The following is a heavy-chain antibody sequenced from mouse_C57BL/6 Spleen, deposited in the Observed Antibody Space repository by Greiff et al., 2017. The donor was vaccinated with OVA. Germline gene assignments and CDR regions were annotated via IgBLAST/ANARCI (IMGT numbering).Heavy chain of an antibody. J-gene: IGHJ1*03. Sequence: VQLQQSGAELARPGASVKLSCKASGYTFTSYGISWVKQRTGQGLEWIGEIYPRSGNTYYNEKFKGKATLTADKSSSTAYMELRSLTSEDSAVYFCARSGVGYWYFDVWGTGTTVTVSS. D-gene: IGHD1-1*02. CDR1: GYTFTSYG. V-gene: IGHV1-81*01. CDR3: ARSGVGYWYFDV. CDR2: IYPRSGNT.